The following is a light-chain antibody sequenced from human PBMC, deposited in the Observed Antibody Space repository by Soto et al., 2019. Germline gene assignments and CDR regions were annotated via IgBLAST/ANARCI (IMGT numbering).Light chain of an antibody. V-gene: IGKV3-20*01. CDR3: QQYGSSPYT. CDR2: SAS. CDR1: QSVSSDY. J-gene: IGKJ2*01. Sequence: EIVLTQSPGTLSLSPGERATLSCRASQSVSSDYLAWYQQKPGQAPRLLLYSASNRATAIPDRFSGSGSGTVFTLTISRLEPEDFAVYSCQQYGSSPYTFGQGTKQEI.